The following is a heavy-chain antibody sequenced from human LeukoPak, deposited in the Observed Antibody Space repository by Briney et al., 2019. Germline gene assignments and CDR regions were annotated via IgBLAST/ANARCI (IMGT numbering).Heavy chain of an antibody. Sequence: GGSLRLSCAASGFTFSSYWMHWVRQGPGKELVWVSRIKNDGSTTTYADSVKGRFTISRDNAQNTLYLQMSSLRAEDTAVYYRARGYNYAFDCWGQGTLVTVSS. J-gene: IGHJ4*02. CDR2: IKNDGSTT. CDR1: GFTFSSYW. D-gene: IGHD5-24*01. V-gene: IGHV3-74*01. CDR3: ARGYNYAFDC.